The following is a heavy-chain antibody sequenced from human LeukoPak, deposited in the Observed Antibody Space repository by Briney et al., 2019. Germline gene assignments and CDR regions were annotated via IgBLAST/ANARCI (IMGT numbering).Heavy chain of an antibody. CDR1: GFTFSNYG. CDR3: ARDSDFVVVTAIGYFDY. D-gene: IGHD2-21*02. CDR2: ITYDGSSE. V-gene: IGHV3-30*03. J-gene: IGHJ4*02. Sequence: GTSLRLPCVASGFTFSNYGMHWVRQAPGKGLEWVATITYDGSSEYYADSVKDRFTVSRDNSKNTLYLQMNSLRAEDTAVYYCARDSDFVVVTAIGYFDYWGQGTLVTVSS.